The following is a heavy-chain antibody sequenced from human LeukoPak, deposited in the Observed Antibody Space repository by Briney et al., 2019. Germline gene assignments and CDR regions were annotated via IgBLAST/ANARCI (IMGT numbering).Heavy chain of an antibody. CDR1: GGSISSYY. V-gene: IGHV4-59*01. Sequence: SETLSLTCTVSGGSISSYYWSWIRQPPGKGLEWIGYIYYSGSINYNPSLKSRVTISVDTSKNQFSLKLSSVTAADTAVYYCARASIAAAPIFDYWGQGTLVTVSS. CDR2: IYYSGSI. J-gene: IGHJ4*02. CDR3: ARASIAAAPIFDY. D-gene: IGHD6-13*01.